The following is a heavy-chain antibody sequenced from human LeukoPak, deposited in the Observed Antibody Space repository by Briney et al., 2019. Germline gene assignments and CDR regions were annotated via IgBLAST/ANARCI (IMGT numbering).Heavy chain of an antibody. CDR1: GGSISSGSYY. D-gene: IGHD5-24*01. Sequence: SETLSLTCTVSGGSISSGSYYWSWIRQPAGKGLEWIGRIYTSGSTNYNPSLKSRVTISVDTSKNQFSLKLSSVTAADTAVYYCARDTSSDGYTAVDNWFDPWGQGTLVTVSS. CDR3: ARDTSSDGYTAVDNWFDP. V-gene: IGHV4-61*02. J-gene: IGHJ5*02. CDR2: IYTSGST.